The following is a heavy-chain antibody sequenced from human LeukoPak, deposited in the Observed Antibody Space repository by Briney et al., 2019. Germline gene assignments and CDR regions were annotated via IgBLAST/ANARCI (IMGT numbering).Heavy chain of an antibody. CDR3: AKEGRWLQLSPYFDY. Sequence: GSLRLSCAASGFTFSSYAMSWVRQAPGKGLEWVSAISGNGGSTYYADSVKGRFAISRDNSKNTLYLQMNSLRAEDTAVYYCAKEGRWLQLSPYFDYWGQGTLVTVSS. CDR2: ISGNGGST. CDR1: GFTFSSYA. D-gene: IGHD5-24*01. V-gene: IGHV3-23*01. J-gene: IGHJ4*02.